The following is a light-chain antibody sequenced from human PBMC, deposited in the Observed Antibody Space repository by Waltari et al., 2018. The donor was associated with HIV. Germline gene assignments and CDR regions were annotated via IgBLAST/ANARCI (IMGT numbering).Light chain of an antibody. CDR1: NFNIGRNL. J-gene: IGLJ3*02. CDR2: SNS. V-gene: IGLV1-47*01. Sequence: QSVLTQPPSASGTPGQRVTISCSGSNFNIGRNLVYWYQQFPGSAPKLLISSNSQRPSGVPDRFSGSKAGTSASRAISGLRSEDEADYYCAVWDDSLTGRVFGGGTKLTVL. CDR3: AVWDDSLTGRV.